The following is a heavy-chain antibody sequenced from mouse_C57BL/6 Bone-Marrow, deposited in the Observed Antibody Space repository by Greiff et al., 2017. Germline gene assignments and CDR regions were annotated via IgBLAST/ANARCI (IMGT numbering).Heavy chain of an antibody. CDR2: IDPENGDT. Sequence: VQLQQSGAELVRPGASVKLSCTASGFNIKDDYMHWVKQRPEQGLEWIGWIDPENGDTEYASKFQGKATITADTSSNTAYLQLSSLTSDDAAVYYCTTDYGSSPDYWGQGTTLTVSS. V-gene: IGHV14-4*01. D-gene: IGHD1-1*01. CDR3: TTDYGSSPDY. CDR1: GFNIKDDY. J-gene: IGHJ2*01.